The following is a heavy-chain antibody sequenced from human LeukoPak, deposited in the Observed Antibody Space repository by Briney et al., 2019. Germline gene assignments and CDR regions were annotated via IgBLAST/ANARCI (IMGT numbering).Heavy chain of an antibody. CDR2: INHSGST. J-gene: IGHJ4*02. Sequence: TSETLSLTCAVYGGSFSGYYWSWIRQPPGKGLEWIGEINHSGSTNYNPSLKSRVTISVDTSKNQFSLKLSSVTAADTAVYYCARRGGHYGSRSYRAFDYWGQGTLVTVSS. D-gene: IGHD3-10*01. CDR3: ARRGGHYGSRSYRAFDY. V-gene: IGHV4-34*01. CDR1: GGSFSGYY.